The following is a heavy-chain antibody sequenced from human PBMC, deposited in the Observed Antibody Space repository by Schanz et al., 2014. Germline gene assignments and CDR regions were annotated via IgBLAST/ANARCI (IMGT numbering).Heavy chain of an antibody. Sequence: QVQLVQSGAEVKKPGASVKVSCKASGYTFTGYYIHWVRQAPGQGLEWMGWINPNTGGTNFAQKFQGRVTMTKDTSINTVYMELSTLTSDDTAVYYCARESVSRTRWFDPWGQGTMVSVSP. CDR1: GYTFTGYY. J-gene: IGHJ5*02. D-gene: IGHD3-3*01. CDR2: INPNTGGT. CDR3: ARESVSRTRWFDP. V-gene: IGHV1-2*02.